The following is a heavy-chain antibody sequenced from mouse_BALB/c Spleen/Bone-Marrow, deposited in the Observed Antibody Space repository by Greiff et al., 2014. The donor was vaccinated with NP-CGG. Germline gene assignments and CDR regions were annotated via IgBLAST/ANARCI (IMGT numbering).Heavy chain of an antibody. V-gene: IGHV5-17*02. CDR1: GFTFSSFG. CDR3: ASRAY. Sequence: EVMLVESGGGLVQPGGSRKLSCAASGFTFSSFGMHWVRQAPEKGPEWVAYISSGSSTIYYADTVKGRFTISRDNPKNTPFLQMTSLRSEDTAMYYCASRAYWGQGTLVTVSA. CDR2: ISSGSSTI. J-gene: IGHJ3*01.